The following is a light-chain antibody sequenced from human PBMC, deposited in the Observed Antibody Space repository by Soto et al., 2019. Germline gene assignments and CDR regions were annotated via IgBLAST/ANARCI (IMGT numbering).Light chain of an antibody. CDR3: QVWDSSTVV. CDR1: NIGSKT. Sequence: SYELTQPLSVSVALGQTARITCGGNNIGSKTVHWYQQKPGQAPVLVIYRDTNRPSGIPERFSGTNSGNTATLTISRAQAGDEADYCCQVWDSSTVVFGGGTQLTVL. CDR2: RDT. V-gene: IGLV3-9*01. J-gene: IGLJ2*01.